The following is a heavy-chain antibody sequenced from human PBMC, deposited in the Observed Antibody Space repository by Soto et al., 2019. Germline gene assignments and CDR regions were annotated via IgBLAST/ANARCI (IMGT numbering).Heavy chain of an antibody. V-gene: IGHV4-31*01. CDR2: IYYSGST. D-gene: IGHD1-26*01. CDR1: GGSISSGGYY. J-gene: IGHJ4*02. CDR3: AREGGIVGATAADY. Sequence: QVQLQESGPGLVKPSQTLSLTCTVSGGSISSGGYYWSWIRQHPGKGLEWIGYIYYSGSTYYNPSLKSLVTRSVDTSKNQFSLKLSSVTAADTAVYYCAREGGIVGATAADYWGQGTLVTVSS.